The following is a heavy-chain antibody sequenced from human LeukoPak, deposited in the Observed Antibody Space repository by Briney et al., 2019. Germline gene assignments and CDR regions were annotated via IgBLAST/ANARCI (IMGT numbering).Heavy chain of an antibody. CDR2: ISTDGAIT. Sequence: GGSLRLSCAASGFTFTIVWMHWFRQAPGRGLVWISRISTDGAITGYADSVKGRFTISRDNAKNTLYLQMNSLRAEATAVYYCARDRTTVTLFDYWGQGALVTVSS. CDR3: ARDRTTVTLFDY. CDR1: GFTFTIVW. D-gene: IGHD4-17*01. V-gene: IGHV3-74*01. J-gene: IGHJ4*02.